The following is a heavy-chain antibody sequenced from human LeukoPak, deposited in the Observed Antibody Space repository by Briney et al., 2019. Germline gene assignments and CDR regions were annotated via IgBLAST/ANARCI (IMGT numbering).Heavy chain of an antibody. D-gene: IGHD3-16*02. CDR1: GGSISSYY. V-gene: IGHV4-59*01. CDR2: IYYSGST. Sequence: SETLSLTCTVSGGSISSYYWSWLRQPPGKGLEWIGYIYYSGSTNYNPSLKSRVTISVDTSKNQFSLKLSSVTAADTAVYYCARYRRDYVWGSYHAFDYWGQGTLVTVSS. CDR3: ARYRRDYVWGSYHAFDY. J-gene: IGHJ4*02.